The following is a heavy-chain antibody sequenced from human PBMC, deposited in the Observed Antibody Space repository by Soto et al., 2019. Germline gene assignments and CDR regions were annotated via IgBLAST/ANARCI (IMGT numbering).Heavy chain of an antibody. CDR3: GGGVIISGSGVIES. D-gene: IGHD3-3*02. CDR1: SGSINNVRW. Sequence: QVQLQESGPGLVKPSGTLSLTCTVSSGSINNVRWWTWVRQPPGKRLEWIDEIYHSGASNYHPSLKSRVTISQDKSKDQFSLKLNAVTAADTATYYFGGGVIISGSGVIESWGQGTLVIVSS. J-gene: IGHJ4*02. V-gene: IGHV4-4*02. CDR2: IYHSGAS.